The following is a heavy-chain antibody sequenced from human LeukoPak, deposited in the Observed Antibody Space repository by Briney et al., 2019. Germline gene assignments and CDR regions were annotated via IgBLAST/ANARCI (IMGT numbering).Heavy chain of an antibody. CDR1: GFTFSRYE. D-gene: IGHD6-19*01. CDR3: AISGWSLQHDAFDI. CDR2: ISSSGSTI. V-gene: IGHV3-48*03. J-gene: IGHJ3*02. Sequence: GGSLRLSCAPSGFTFSRYEMNWVRQAPGKGLEWVSYISSSGSTIYYADSVKGRFTISRDNAKNSLYLQMNSLRAEDTAVYYCAISGWSLQHDAFDIWGQGTMVTVSS.